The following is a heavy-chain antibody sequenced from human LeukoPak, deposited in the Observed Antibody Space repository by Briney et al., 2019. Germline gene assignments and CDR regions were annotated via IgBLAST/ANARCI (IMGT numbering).Heavy chain of an antibody. CDR3: ARDQYYYDSSGYYNFDY. J-gene: IGHJ4*02. CDR2: INQDGSEK. Sequence: GGSLRLSCAASGFTFSSYWMSWVRQAPGKGLEWVANINQDGSEKYYVDSVKGRFTISRDNAKNSLYLQMNSLRAEDTAVYYCARDQYYYDSSGYYNFDYWGQGTLVTVSS. D-gene: IGHD3-22*01. CDR1: GFTFSSYW. V-gene: IGHV3-7*01.